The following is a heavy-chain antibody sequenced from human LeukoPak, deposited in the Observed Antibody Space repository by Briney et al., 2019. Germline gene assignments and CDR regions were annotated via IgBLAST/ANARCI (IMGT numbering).Heavy chain of an antibody. CDR3: ARSYLVFNWFDP. V-gene: IGHV1-69*01. D-gene: IGHD2-8*01. CDR2: IIPIFGTT. Sequence: GSSVKVSCKSSGGTFHNYAVSWVRQAPSQGLEWLGGIIPIFGTTNYTQNFQGRITITADEPTNTAYMELSSLRSDDTAVYYCARSYLVFNWFDPWGQGTLVTVSS. J-gene: IGHJ5*02. CDR1: GGTFHNYA.